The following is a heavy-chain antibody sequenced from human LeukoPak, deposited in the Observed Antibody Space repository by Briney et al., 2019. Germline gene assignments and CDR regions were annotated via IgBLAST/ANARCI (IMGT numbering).Heavy chain of an antibody. V-gene: IGHV4-39*07. Sequence: PSETLSLTCTVSGVSISSSNSYWGWIRRPPGKGLEWIGSIYYSGSTYYNPSLKSRVTISVDTSKNQFSLKLSSVTAADTAVYYCARDPVATIHWFDPWGQGTLITVSS. D-gene: IGHD5-12*01. CDR3: ARDPVATIHWFDP. CDR1: GVSISSSNSY. CDR2: IYYSGST. J-gene: IGHJ5*02.